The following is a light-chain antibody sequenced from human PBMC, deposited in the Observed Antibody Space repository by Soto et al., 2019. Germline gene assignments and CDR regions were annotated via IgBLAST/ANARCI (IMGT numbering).Light chain of an antibody. CDR2: GAS. J-gene: IGKJ1*01. CDR1: QSVGSD. CDR3: QQYNNWPPWT. V-gene: IGKV3-15*01. Sequence: EIVMTQSPATLSVSPGERATLSCRASQSVGSDLAWYQHTPGQPPRLLIYGASTRATGIPGRLSGSGSGTEFTLTISSLQSEDFAVYFCQQYNNWPPWTFGQGTKVDIK.